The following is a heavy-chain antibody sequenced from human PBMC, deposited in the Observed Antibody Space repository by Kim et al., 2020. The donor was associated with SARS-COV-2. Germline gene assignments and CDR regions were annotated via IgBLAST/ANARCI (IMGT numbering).Heavy chain of an antibody. CDR3: ESTGYSSSWYGGAFDY. Sequence: SQTLSLTCAISGDSVSSNSAAWNWIRLSPSRGLEWLGRTYYRSKWYNDYAVSVKSRITINPDTSKNQFSLQLNSVTPEDKAVYYCESTGYSSSWYGGAFDYWGQGTLVTVSS. J-gene: IGHJ4*02. CDR1: GDSVSSNSAA. CDR2: TYYRSKWYN. D-gene: IGHD6-13*01. V-gene: IGHV6-1*01.